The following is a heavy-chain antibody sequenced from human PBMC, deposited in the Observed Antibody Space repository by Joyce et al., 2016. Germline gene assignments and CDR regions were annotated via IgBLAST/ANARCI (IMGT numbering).Heavy chain of an antibody. V-gene: IGHV1-2*02. D-gene: IGHD5-24*01. J-gene: IGHJ4*02. CDR3: AREDDLFDY. Sequence: QVQLVQSGAEVKKPGASVKVSCKASGYTLAAYYMHWVRQAPGQGLEWMGWINPNAGDTKDAQKVQGRVTMTRDTSISTVHMELSRLRSDDTAVYYCAREDDLFDYWGQGTLVTVSS. CDR2: INPNAGDT. CDR1: GYTLAAYY.